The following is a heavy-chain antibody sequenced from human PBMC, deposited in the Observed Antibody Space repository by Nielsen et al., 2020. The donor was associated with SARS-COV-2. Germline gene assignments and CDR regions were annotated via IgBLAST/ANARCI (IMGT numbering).Heavy chain of an antibody. CDR2: IKSKIDGGTT. CDR1: GFTFSKAW. CDR3: ATARYCSRTSCSAGTDMFDP. V-gene: IGHV3-15*01. J-gene: IGHJ5*02. D-gene: IGHD2-2*01. Sequence: GESLKISCVASGFTFSKAWMSWVRQAPGKGLEWVGRIKSKIDGGTTDYAAPVKDRFTISRDDSKNTVYLDMSSLRTKDTAVYYCATARYCSRTSCSAGTDMFDPWGQGTQVIVSS.